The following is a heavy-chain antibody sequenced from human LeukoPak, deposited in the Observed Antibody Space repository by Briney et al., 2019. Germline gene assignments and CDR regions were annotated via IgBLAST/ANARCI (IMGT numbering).Heavy chain of an antibody. J-gene: IGHJ4*02. V-gene: IGHV7-4-1*02. CDR3: AREGRGCTDDNCYSFFDY. Sequence: ASVKVSCKASGYTFTGYYMHWVRQAPGQGLEWMGWISTNTGNPAYAQGFTGRFVFSLDTSVSTAYLQISSLKAEDTAVYYCAREGRGCTDDNCYSFFDYWGQGTLVTVSS. CDR1: GYTFTGYY. CDR2: ISTNTGNP. D-gene: IGHD2-15*01.